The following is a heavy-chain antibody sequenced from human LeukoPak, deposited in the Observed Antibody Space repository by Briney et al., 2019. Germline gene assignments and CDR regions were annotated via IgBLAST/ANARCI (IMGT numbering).Heavy chain of an antibody. CDR1: GGSISSVSYY. D-gene: IGHD3-3*01. V-gene: IGHV4-61*02. J-gene: IGHJ6*03. CDR3: ARTNYDFWSGYYYMDV. Sequence: SQTLSLTCTVSGGSISSVSYYWSWIRQPAGKGLEWIGRIYTSGSTNYNPSLKSRVTISVDTSKNQFSLKLSSVTAADTAVYYCARTNYDFWSGYYYMDVWGKGTTVTVSS. CDR2: IYTSGST.